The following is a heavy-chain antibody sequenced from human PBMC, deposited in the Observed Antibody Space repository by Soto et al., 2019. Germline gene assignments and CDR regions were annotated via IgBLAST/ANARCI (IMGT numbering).Heavy chain of an antibody. J-gene: IGHJ6*02. CDR3: AREGARYCSGGSCLTYYGMDV. D-gene: IGHD2-15*01. CDR2: TYYRSKWYN. CDR1: GDSVSTNSAS. V-gene: IGHV6-1*01. Sequence: SQTLSLTCAISGDSVSTNSASWNWIRQSPSRGLEWLGRTYYRSKWYNDYAVSVKSRITINPDTSKNQFSLQLNSVTPEDTAVYYCAREGARYCSGGSCLTYYGMDVWGQGTTVTVSS.